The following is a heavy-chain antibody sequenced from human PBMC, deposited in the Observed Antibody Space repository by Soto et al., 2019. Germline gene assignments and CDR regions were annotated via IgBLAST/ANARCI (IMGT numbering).Heavy chain of an antibody. CDR3: ARDPGGATGFDP. J-gene: IGHJ5*02. CDR2: MSPYNGNT. V-gene: IGHV1-18*01. Sequence: QVQLVQSGPEVKKPGASVKVSCRASGYIFITFGISWVRQAPGQGPEWMGRMSPYNGNTKYGRKVQGRVTMTVDTSTHTAYMELRSLRSDDTAVYYCARDPGGATGFDPWGQGTLVTVSS. D-gene: IGHD3-10*01. CDR1: GYIFITFG.